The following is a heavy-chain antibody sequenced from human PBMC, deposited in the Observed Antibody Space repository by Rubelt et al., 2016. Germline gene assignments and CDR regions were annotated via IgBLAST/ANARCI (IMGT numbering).Heavy chain of an antibody. Sequence: QVQLQESGPGLVKPSQTLSLTCTVSGGSISSGGYYWSWIRQHPGKGLEWIGYIYYSGSTYYNPSLKSRVTLSVDTSKNQFSLKLSSVTAADTAVYYCARDGTMVRGVIGYFDLWGRGTLVTVSS. CDR1: GGSISSGGYY. CDR3: ARDGTMVRGVIGYFDL. V-gene: IGHV4-31*03. CDR2: IYYSGST. D-gene: IGHD3-10*01. J-gene: IGHJ2*01.